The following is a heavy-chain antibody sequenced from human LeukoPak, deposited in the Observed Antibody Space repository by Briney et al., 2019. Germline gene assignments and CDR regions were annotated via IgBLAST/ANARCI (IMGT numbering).Heavy chain of an antibody. CDR2: IYYSGST. CDR1: GGSISSSNYY. V-gene: IGHV4-39*01. CDR3: ARQAKGYMDV. J-gene: IGHJ6*03. Sequence: PSETLSLTCTVSGGSISSSNYYWGWIRQPPGKGLEWIGSIYYSGSTYYNPPLKSRVTISVDTSRNQTSLKLSSVTAADTAVYYCARQAKGYMDVWGKGTTVTVSS.